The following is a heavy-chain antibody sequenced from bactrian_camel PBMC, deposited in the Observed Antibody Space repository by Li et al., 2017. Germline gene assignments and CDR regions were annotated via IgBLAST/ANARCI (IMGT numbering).Heavy chain of an antibody. Sequence: VQLVESGGGLVQPGGSLRISCEASGFTVSAYAMSRVRQAPGKGLEWISVIHRGGTITYYADSVKGRFTISRDDAKNALYLQLNSLKTEDTAMYYCTREDPGAGRADWGQGTQVTVS. CDR3: TREDPGAGRAD. V-gene: IGHV3S31*01. CDR1: GFTVSAYA. J-gene: IGHJ4*01. D-gene: IGHD6*01. CDR2: IHRGGTIT.